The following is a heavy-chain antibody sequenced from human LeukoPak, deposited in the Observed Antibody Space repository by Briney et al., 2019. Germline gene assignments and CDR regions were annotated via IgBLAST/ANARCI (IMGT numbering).Heavy chain of an antibody. J-gene: IGHJ4*02. CDR3: AKDQNYESSGYYGGFDC. Sequence: GGSLRLSCAASGFTFRRYWMSWARQASGKGLEWVANIKQDGSEKYYVDSVKGRFTISRDNAKNSLYLQMNSLRAEDTALYYCAKDQNYESSGYYGGFDCWGQGTLVTVSS. D-gene: IGHD3-22*01. CDR2: IKQDGSEK. CDR1: GFTFRRYW. V-gene: IGHV3-7*05.